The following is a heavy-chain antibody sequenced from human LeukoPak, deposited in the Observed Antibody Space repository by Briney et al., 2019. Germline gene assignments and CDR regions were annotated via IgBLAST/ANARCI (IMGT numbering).Heavy chain of an antibody. J-gene: IGHJ4*02. CDR1: GFTFSSYA. CDR3: AKPAPGYSSSWYFGFGY. Sequence: GGSLRLSCAASGFTFSSYAMSWVRQAPGKGLEWVSTISGIGGSTYYADSVKGRFTISRDNSKNTLYLQMNSLRAEDTAVYYCAKPAPGYSSSWYFGFGYWGQGTLATVSS. CDR2: ISGIGGST. D-gene: IGHD6-13*01. V-gene: IGHV3-23*01.